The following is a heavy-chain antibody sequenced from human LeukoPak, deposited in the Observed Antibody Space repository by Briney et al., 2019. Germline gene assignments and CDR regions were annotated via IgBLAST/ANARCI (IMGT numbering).Heavy chain of an antibody. CDR1: GFTLSSYA. CDR2: ISGSGGST. CDR3: AKGGGVAGSRRYYFDY. J-gene: IGHJ4*02. D-gene: IGHD6-19*01. Sequence: GGSLRLSCAASGFTLSSYAMSWVRQAPGKGLEWVSAISGSGGSTYYAGSGKGRFTISRDNSKKTLYLQMNSLRAKDPAVNYCAKGGGVAGSRRYYFDYSGQGTLVTVSS. V-gene: IGHV3-23*01.